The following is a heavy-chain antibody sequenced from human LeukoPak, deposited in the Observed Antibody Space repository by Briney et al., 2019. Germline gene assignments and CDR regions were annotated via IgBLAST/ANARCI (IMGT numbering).Heavy chain of an antibody. CDR1: GYTFTGYY. CDR3: ARASPAGLRYFDWLSTPNWFDP. V-gene: IGHV1-2*02. Sequence: ASVKVSCKASGYTFTGYYMHWVRQAPGQGLEWMGWINPNSGGTNYAQKFQGRVTMTRDTSISTAYVELSRLRSDDTAVYYCARASPAGLRYFDWLSTPNWFDPWGQGTLVTVSS. CDR2: INPNSGGT. J-gene: IGHJ5*02. D-gene: IGHD3-9*01.